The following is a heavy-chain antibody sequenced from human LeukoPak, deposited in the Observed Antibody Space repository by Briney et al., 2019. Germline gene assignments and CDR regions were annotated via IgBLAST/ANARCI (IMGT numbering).Heavy chain of an antibody. CDR2: INPNSGGT. CDR1: GYTFTGYY. D-gene: IGHD5-18*01. J-gene: IGHJ6*03. CDR3: ARDNFYSYGPYYYYYYMDV. V-gene: IGHV1-2*02. Sequence: GASVKVSCKASGYTFTGYYMHWVRQAPGQGLEWMGWINPNSGGTNYAQKFRGRVTMTRDTSISTAYMELSRLRSDDTAVYYCARDNFYSYGPYYYYYYMDVWGKGTTVTVSS.